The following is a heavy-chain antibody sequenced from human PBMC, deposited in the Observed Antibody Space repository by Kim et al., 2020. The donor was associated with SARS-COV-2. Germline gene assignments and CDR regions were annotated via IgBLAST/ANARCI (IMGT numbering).Heavy chain of an antibody. CDR3: ASFYDSSGYYLDAFDI. CDR1: GFTFSSYE. D-gene: IGHD3-22*01. CDR2: ISSSGSTI. V-gene: IGHV3-48*03. Sequence: GGSLRLSCAASGFTFSSYEMNWVRQAPGKGLEWVSYISSSGSTIYYADSVKGRFTISRDNAKNSLYLQMNSLRAEDTAVYYCASFYDSSGYYLDAFDIWGQGTMVTVSS. J-gene: IGHJ3*02.